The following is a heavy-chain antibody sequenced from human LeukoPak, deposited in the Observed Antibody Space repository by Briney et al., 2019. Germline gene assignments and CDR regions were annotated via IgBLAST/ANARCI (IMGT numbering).Heavy chain of an antibody. CDR1: GFSFSTFG. Sequence: GGSLRLSCTASGFSFSTFGMTWVRHTPEKGLEGVSTINLNGRNTHYADSVRGRFTISRDNSRNTVFLQMDNLGAEDTAVYYCVIDPPDWSDAPTDPWGQGTRVTVSS. CDR2: INLNGRNT. J-gene: IGHJ5*02. V-gene: IGHV3-23*01. CDR3: VIDPPDWSDAPTDP. D-gene: IGHD1-1*01.